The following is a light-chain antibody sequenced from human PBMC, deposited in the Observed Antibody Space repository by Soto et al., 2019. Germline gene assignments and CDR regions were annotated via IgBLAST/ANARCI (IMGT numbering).Light chain of an antibody. V-gene: IGKV1-39*01. Sequence: DIQMTQSPSSLSASVGDRVTITCRASQSFSSYLNLFQHKPGRAPKLLIYAASSLQTEVPSRFRGSGSGTHLTIPISSLQPEDVETYYCQQSYSAPYTFGHGTKWEIK. CDR2: AAS. CDR3: QQSYSAPYT. CDR1: QSFSSY. J-gene: IGKJ2*01.